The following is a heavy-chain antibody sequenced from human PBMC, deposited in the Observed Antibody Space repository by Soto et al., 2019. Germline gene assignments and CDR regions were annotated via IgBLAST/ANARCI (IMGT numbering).Heavy chain of an antibody. J-gene: IGHJ4*02. Sequence: SETLSLTCTVSGGSISSSSSYWGWIRQPPGKGLEWIGTIYSGSTYYNPSLKSRVTISVDASKNQFSLKLSSVAAADTAIYFCATTRGIAVGGSFDYWGQGTLVTVSS. D-gene: IGHD6-13*01. CDR3: ATTRGIAVGGSFDY. CDR2: IYSGST. V-gene: IGHV4-39*01. CDR1: GGSISSSSSY.